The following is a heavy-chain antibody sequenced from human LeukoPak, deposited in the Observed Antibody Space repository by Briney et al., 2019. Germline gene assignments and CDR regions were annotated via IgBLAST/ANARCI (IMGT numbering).Heavy chain of an antibody. CDR3: ARDRRDLTLDY. V-gene: IGHV3-48*02. D-gene: IGHD3-9*01. CDR2: ISSGGDTT. Sequence: PGGSLRLSCEVSGFIFSLYSMNWVRQAPGKGLEWVAYISSGGDTTYYADSVKGRFTISRDNSKDSVYLQVNTLRDENTAVYYCARDRRDLTLDYWGQGTLVTVSS. J-gene: IGHJ4*02. CDR1: GFIFSLYS.